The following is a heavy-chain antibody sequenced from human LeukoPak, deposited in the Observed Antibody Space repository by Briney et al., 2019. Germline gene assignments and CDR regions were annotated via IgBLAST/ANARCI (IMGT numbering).Heavy chain of an antibody. V-gene: IGHV4-39*07. CDR3: ARGRPLWSRSLGWFDP. CDR2: ISSSGNT. CDR1: GDSINSRYYY. J-gene: IGHJ5*02. D-gene: IGHD5-18*01. Sequence: PSETLSLTCTVSGDSINSRYYYWGWIRQSPGKGLEWIGSISSSGNTYYNPSLKSRVTISVDTSKNQFSLKLSSVTAADTAVYYCARGRPLWSRSLGWFDPWGQGTLVTVSS.